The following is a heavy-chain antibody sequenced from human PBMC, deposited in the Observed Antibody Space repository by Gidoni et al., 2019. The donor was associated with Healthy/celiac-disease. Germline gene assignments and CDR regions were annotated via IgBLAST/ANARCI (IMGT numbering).Heavy chain of an antibody. V-gene: IGHV3-74*01. CDR2: SNSDGSST. CDR1: GFTFSIYW. Sequence: EVQLVDSGGGLVQPGGSLRLSCAASGFTFSIYWMHLVRQAPGKGLVWVSRSNSDGSSTSYADSVKGRFTISRDNDKNTLYLQMNSLRAEDTAVYYCARGGYCSGGSCYSAYYYYMDVWGKGTTVTVSS. D-gene: IGHD2-15*01. CDR3: ARGGYCSGGSCYSAYYYYMDV. J-gene: IGHJ6*03.